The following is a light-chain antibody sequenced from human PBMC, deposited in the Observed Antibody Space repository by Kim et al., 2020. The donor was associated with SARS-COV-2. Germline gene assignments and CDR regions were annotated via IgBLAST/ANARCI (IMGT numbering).Light chain of an antibody. V-gene: IGLV3-21*04. Sequence: SYELTQPPSVSVAPGKTARITCGGKNIGSKSVHWYQQKPGQAPVLIINYDSDRPSGIPERFSGSNSGNTATLTISRVEAGDEADYYCQVWDSSSDHRVFGGGTQLTVL. CDR2: YDS. J-gene: IGLJ3*02. CDR1: NIGSKS. CDR3: QVWDSSSDHRV.